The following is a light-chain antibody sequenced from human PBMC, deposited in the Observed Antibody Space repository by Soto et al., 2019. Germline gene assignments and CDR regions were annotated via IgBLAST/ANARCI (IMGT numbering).Light chain of an antibody. CDR1: QTISSY. CDR3: QQSYSPPFT. J-gene: IGKJ3*01. CDR2: AAF. Sequence: DIQMTQSPSSLSASVGDGVTITCRASQTISSYLNWYQQRPGIAPRLLIYAAFTLQNGVPSRFSGRGFATNFTLAINSLQPEDFATYYCQQSYSPPFTFGPGTKVAVK. V-gene: IGKV1-39*01.